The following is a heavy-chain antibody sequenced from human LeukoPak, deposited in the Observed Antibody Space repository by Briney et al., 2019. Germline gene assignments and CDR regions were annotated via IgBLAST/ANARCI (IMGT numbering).Heavy chain of an antibody. Sequence: PGESLKISCKGSGYSFTSYWISWARQLPGKGLEWMGRIDPSDSYTNYSPSFQGHVTLSADKSISTAYLQWSSLKASDTAMYYCARLVGGVGASRRAFDIWGQGTMVTVSS. CDR3: ARLVGGVGASRRAFDI. V-gene: IGHV5-10-1*01. CDR1: GYSFTSYW. CDR2: IDPSDSYT. D-gene: IGHD1-26*01. J-gene: IGHJ3*02.